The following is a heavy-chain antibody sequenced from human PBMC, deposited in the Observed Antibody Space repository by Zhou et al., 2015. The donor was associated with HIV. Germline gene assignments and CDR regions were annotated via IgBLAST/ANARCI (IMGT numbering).Heavy chain of an antibody. J-gene: IGHJ5*02. CDR3: ARGGGPPLGYCTGGVCHWFDP. V-gene: IGHV1-8*01. D-gene: IGHD2-8*02. CDR1: GYTFTSYD. CDR2: MNPNSGNT. Sequence: QVQLVQSGAEVKKPGASVKVSCKASGYTFTSYDINWVRQATGQGLEWMGWMNPNSGNTGYAQKFQGRVTMTRNTSISTAYMELSSLRSEDTAVYYCARGGGPPLGYCTGGVCHWFDPWGQGTLVTVSS.